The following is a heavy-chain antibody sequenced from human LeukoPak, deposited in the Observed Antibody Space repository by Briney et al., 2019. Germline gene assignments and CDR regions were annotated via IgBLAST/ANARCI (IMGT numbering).Heavy chain of an antibody. CDR3: ARGPRGYSYGYDY. Sequence: PGGSLRLSCAASGFTFDDYGMSWVRQAPGKGLEWVSGINWNGGSTGYADSVRGRFTISRDNARNSLYLQMNSLRAEDTALYYCARGPRGYSYGYDYWGQGTLVTVSS. CDR1: GFTFDDYG. CDR2: INWNGGST. J-gene: IGHJ4*02. D-gene: IGHD5-18*01. V-gene: IGHV3-20*04.